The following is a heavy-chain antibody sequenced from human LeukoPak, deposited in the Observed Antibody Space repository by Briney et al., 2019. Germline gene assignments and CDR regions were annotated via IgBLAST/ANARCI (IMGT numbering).Heavy chain of an antibody. D-gene: IGHD3-16*01. V-gene: IGHV4-4*07. Sequence: SETLSLTCTVSGGSLFGYYWIWIRQPAGKGLVWVGRIYTTGTTNYNPPLESGVTLSVDASRRQFSLTLSYVTAADTCIYYCARTPLGSAFDIWGQGAMVTVSS. CDR3: ARTPLGSAFDI. J-gene: IGHJ3*02. CDR2: IYTTGTT. CDR1: GGSLFGYY.